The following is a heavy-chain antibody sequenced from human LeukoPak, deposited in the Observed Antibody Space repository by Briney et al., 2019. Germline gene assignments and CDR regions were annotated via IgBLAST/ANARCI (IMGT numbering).Heavy chain of an antibody. V-gene: IGHV3-23*01. CDR1: GFTFSNYA. D-gene: IGHD3-9*01. Sequence: PGGSLRLSCSASGFTFSNYAMSWVRQAPGKALEWVSTISETGGNAQYADSVKGRFTFSRDNSKDTLYLQMNGLRAEDTVVYYCAKDQGGRYYDILAGYYPENFFDYWGQGTLVTVSS. CDR2: ISETGGNA. CDR3: AKDQGGRYYDILAGYYPENFFDY. J-gene: IGHJ4*02.